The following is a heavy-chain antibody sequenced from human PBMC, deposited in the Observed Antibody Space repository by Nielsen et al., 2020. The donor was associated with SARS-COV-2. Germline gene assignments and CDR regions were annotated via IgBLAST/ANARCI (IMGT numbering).Heavy chain of an antibody. J-gene: IGHJ6*02. Sequence: GGSLRLSCAASGFTFSSYSMNWVRQAPGKGLEWVSSISSSSSYIYYADSVKGRFTISRDNAKNSLYLQMNSLRAEDTAVYYCARDDLGYCSSTSCYDYYYGMDVWGQGTTVTVSS. CDR3: ARDDLGYCSSTSCYDYYYGMDV. V-gene: IGHV3-21*04. CDR1: GFTFSSYS. CDR2: ISSSSSYI. D-gene: IGHD2-2*01.